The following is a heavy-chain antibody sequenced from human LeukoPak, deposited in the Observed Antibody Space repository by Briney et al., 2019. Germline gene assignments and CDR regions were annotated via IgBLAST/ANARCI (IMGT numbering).Heavy chain of an antibody. CDR1: GFTFSSYA. CDR2: ISGSGGST. J-gene: IGHJ6*03. Sequence: GGSLRLSCAASGFTFSSYAMSWVRQAPGNGLEWVSAISGSGGSTYYADSVKGRFTISRDNAKNSLYLQMNSLRAEDTAVYYCARDSSGWYWASGYYYYYYMDVWGKGTTVTVSS. D-gene: IGHD6-19*01. V-gene: IGHV3-23*01. CDR3: ARDSSGWYWASGYYYYYYMDV.